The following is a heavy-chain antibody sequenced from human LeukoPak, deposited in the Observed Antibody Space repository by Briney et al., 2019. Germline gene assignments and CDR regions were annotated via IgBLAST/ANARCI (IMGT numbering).Heavy chain of an antibody. CDR2: IYYSGNS. J-gene: IGHJ5*02. V-gene: IGHV4-39*07. CDR1: GDAANRSTYY. CDR3: ARNLGFVSGSYSVFNWFDP. Sequence: KPSETLSLTCTVSGDAANRSTYYWGWIRQPPGKGLEWIGSIYYSGNSYSNPSLKSRVTILVDTSKNQFSLRLRSVTAADTAVYYCARNLGFVSGSYSVFNWFDPWGQGNLVTVSS. D-gene: IGHD3-10*01.